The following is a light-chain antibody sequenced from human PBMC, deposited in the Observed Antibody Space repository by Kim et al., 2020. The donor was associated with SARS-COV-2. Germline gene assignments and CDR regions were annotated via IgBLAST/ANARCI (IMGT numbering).Light chain of an antibody. Sequence: ASVGDRVTITCRASQDISTYLAWYQLKPGKVPKLLIYATSTLQSGVPSRFSGSGSGTDFTLTISSLQPEDVATYYCQKFNSTPRTFGQGTKVDIK. CDR3: QKFNSTPRT. CDR2: ATS. CDR1: QDISTY. J-gene: IGKJ1*01. V-gene: IGKV1-27*01.